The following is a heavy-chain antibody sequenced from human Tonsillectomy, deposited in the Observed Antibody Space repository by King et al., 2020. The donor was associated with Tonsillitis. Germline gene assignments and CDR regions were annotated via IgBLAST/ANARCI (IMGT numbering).Heavy chain of an antibody. CDR1: GYTFTSYG. V-gene: IGHV1-18*04. J-gene: IGHJ2*01. Sequence: QLVQSGAEVKKPGASVKVSCKASGYTFTSYGISWVRQAPGQGLEWMGWISAYNGNTNYAQKLQGRVTMTTDTSTTTVYMDLRSLRSDDTALYYCARGTGDPHYWYFDLWGRGTLVTVSS. CDR2: ISAYNGNT. D-gene: IGHD7-27*01. CDR3: ARGTGDPHYWYFDL.